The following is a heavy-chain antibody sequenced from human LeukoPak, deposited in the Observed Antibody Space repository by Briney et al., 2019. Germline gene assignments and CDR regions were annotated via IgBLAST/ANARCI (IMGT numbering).Heavy chain of an antibody. CDR2: VYYSGTT. V-gene: IGHV4-39*06. D-gene: IGHD2-21*02. CDR1: GVSMSSSSYY. Sequence: SQTLSLTCTVSGVSMSSSSYYRAWIRQSPGKGLEWIGSVYYSGTTHYESSLKSRVSISIDTSKTQFALKVNSVTVADTAVYYCARILDLVTTKTIDYWGQGSLVIVSS. CDR3: ARILDLVTTKTIDY. J-gene: IGHJ4*02.